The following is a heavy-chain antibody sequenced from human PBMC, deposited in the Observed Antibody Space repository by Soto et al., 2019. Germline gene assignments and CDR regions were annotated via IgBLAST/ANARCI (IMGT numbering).Heavy chain of an antibody. V-gene: IGHV3-53*01. CDR2: IYSAGNT. CDR1: GFSVSNNY. J-gene: IGHJ4*02. CDR3: ARDNSSGWYYFDF. D-gene: IGHD6-19*01. Sequence: EVHLVESGGALIHPGGSLRLSCAASGFSVSNNYRSWVRQAPGKGLEWVSVIYSAGNTYYADSVQGRFTVSRDISKNTVYLQMNSLRAEDTAAYYCARDNSSGWYYFDFWGQGTLVTVSS.